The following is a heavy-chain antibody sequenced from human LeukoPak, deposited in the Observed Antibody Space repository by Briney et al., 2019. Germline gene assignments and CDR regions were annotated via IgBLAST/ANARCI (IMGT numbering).Heavy chain of an antibody. V-gene: IGHV1-69*05. CDR2: IIPSFGTA. Sequence: GASVKVSFKAAGGTFSSYAISWVRQAPGQGLEWMGGIIPSFGTANYAQKFQGRVTITTDESTSTAYMELSRLRSEDTAVYYCATPSIAARYYYYYYMDVWGKGPTVTVSS. D-gene: IGHD6-6*01. CDR3: ATPSIAARYYYYYYMDV. J-gene: IGHJ6*03. CDR1: GGTFSSYA.